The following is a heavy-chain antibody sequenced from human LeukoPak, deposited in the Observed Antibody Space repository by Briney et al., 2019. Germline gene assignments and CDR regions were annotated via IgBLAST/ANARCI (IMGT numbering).Heavy chain of an antibody. CDR2: IGSSGGKT. CDR3: VKRARDGYNSPLDN. V-gene: IGHV3-23*01. D-gene: IGHD5-24*01. CDR1: GFSLSGYW. Sequence: GGSLRLSCAASGFSLSGYWMTWVRQAPGKGLEWLSDIGSSGGKTYYADSVKGRFTISRDTSENTLYLRMNSLRAEDTAVYYCVKRARDGYNSPLDNWGQGTLVTVSS. J-gene: IGHJ4*02.